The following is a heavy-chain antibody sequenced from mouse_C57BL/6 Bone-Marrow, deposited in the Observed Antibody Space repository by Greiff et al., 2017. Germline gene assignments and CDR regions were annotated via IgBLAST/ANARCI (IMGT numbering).Heavy chain of an antibody. Sequence: QVQLKESGAELARPGASVKLSCKASGYTFTSYGISWVKQRTGQGLEWIGEIYPRSGNTYYNEKFKGKATLTADKSSSTAYMELRSLTSEDSAVYFCARRGDYDVAYWGQGTLVTVSA. CDR2: IYPRSGNT. V-gene: IGHV1-81*01. CDR1: GYTFTSYG. D-gene: IGHD2-4*01. J-gene: IGHJ3*01. CDR3: ARRGDYDVAY.